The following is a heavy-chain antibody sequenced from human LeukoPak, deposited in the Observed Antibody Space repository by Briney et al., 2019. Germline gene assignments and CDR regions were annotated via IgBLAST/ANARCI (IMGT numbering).Heavy chain of an antibody. V-gene: IGHV4-59*11. D-gene: IGHD3-16*01. Sequence: PSETLSLTCTLSGGSLSNHYWSWIRRPPEKGLEWMGFIYFDGSTNYNPSLKSRVTISVDTSKDQFSLQLTSVTPADTAVYYCARGGASSRHFDYWGQGALVTVSS. CDR1: GGSLSNHY. J-gene: IGHJ4*02. CDR2: IYFDGST. CDR3: ARGGASSRHFDY.